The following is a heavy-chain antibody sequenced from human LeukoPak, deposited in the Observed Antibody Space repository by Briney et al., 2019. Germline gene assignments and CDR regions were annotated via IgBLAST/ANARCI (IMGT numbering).Heavy chain of an antibody. CDR3: ARDLSGIAGYTYGRGIDY. CDR1: GFTFSSHW. V-gene: IGHV3-7*01. J-gene: IGHJ4*02. D-gene: IGHD5-18*01. CDR2: IKKDGSEK. Sequence: PGGSLRLSCAASGFTFSSHWMSWVRQAPGKGLEWVANIKKDGSEKYYVDAVKGGFTISRDNAKTSLYLQMNSLRAEDTAVYYCARDLSGIAGYTYGRGIDYWGQGTLVTVSS.